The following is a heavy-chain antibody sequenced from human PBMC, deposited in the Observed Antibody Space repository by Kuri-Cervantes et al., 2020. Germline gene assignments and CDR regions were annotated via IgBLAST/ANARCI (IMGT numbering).Heavy chain of an antibody. V-gene: IGHV1-69*05. CDR3: VGGQWLVGG. CDR2: LIPIFATT. D-gene: IGHD1-26*01. CDR1: GGTFSNNA. J-gene: IGHJ4*02. Sequence: KISCEASGGTFSNNAINWVRQAPGQGLEWVGGLIPIFATTNYAQKLQGRVTITTDKSTSTSYMELSSLRSEDTALYYCVGGQWLVGGWGQGTLVTVSS.